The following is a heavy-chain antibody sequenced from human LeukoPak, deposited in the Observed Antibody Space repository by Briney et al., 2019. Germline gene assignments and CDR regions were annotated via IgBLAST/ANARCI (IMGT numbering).Heavy chain of an antibody. Sequence: AGRSLRLSCAASGFTFSSYGMHWVRQAPGKGLEWVAFIRYDGSNKYYADSVKGRFTISRDNAKNTLYLQMNSLRAEDTALYYCAPGAYDYWGQGTLVAVSS. CDR1: GFTFSSYG. D-gene: IGHD1-1*01. V-gene: IGHV3-33*03. CDR3: APGAYDY. J-gene: IGHJ4*02. CDR2: IRYDGSNK.